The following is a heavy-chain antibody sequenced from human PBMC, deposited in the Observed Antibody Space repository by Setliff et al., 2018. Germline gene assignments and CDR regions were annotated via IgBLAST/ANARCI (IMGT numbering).Heavy chain of an antibody. Sequence: TSETLSLTCNVYGGSFDTYYWSWIRQPPGKGLEWFGEINQSGSGDYNPSFKGRVTISVDTSKKQFSLTLTSVTAADTALYYCRQAVVGRDVFDIWGQGTVVTVSS. CDR1: GGSFDTYY. V-gene: IGHV4-34*01. CDR3: RQAVVGRDVFDI. D-gene: IGHD1-1*01. CDR2: INQSGSG. J-gene: IGHJ3*02.